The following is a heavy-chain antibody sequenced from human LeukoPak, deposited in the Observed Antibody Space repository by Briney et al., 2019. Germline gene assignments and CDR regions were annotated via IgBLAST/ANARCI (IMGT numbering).Heavy chain of an antibody. V-gene: IGHV4-34*01. D-gene: IGHD2-2*01. Sequence: SETLPLTCAVYGGSFSGYYWRWIRQPPGKGLEWIGEIKHSGSTNYNPSLKSRVTISVDTSKNQFSLKLSSVTAADTAVYYCATEAYCSSTSCYDYYYYYMDVWGKGTTVTVSS. CDR1: GGSFSGYY. J-gene: IGHJ6*03. CDR3: ATEAYCSSTSCYDYYYYYMDV. CDR2: IKHSGST.